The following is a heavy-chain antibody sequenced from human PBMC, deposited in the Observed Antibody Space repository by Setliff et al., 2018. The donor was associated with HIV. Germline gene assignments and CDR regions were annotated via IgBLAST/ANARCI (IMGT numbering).Heavy chain of an antibody. CDR2: ITASGPNT. V-gene: IGHV3-23*01. CDR3: ARCFLSSGWSSPFDY. CDR1: GFTFSTYG. J-gene: IGHJ4*02. D-gene: IGHD6-19*01. Sequence: GGSLRLSCAASGFTFSTYGMSWVRQTPGKGLEWVSGITASGPNTYYTDSVKGRFTISRDNSKNTLYLQMNSLGDEDTAVYYCARCFLSSGWSSPFDYWGQGTLVTVSS.